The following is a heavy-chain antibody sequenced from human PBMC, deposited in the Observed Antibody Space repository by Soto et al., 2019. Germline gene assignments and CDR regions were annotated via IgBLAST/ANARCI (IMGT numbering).Heavy chain of an antibody. CDR2: IHYSGST. CDR1: GGSISSSAYF. D-gene: IGHD3-10*01. V-gene: IGHV4-39*01. J-gene: IGHJ1*01. Sequence: SETLSLTCTVSGGSISSSAYFWAWIRQPPGKGLEWIGSIHYSGSTYYNPSLKSRVTISVDTSKNQFSLKLSSVTAADTAVYYCARQNYYGSALQYFQHWGQGILVTVSS. CDR3: ARQNYYGSALQYFQH.